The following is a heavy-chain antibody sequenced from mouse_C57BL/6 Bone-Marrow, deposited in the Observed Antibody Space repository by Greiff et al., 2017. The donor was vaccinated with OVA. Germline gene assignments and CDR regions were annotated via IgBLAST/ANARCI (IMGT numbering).Heavy chain of an antibody. D-gene: IGHD4-1*01. Sequence: EVKLVESEGGLVQPGSSMKLSCTASGFTFSDYYMAWVRQVPEKGLEWVANINYDGSSTYYLDSLKSRFIISRDNAKNILYLQMRSLKSEDTATYYCARDRGANWERYFDVWGTGTTVTVSS. CDR1: GFTFSDYY. CDR2: INYDGSST. CDR3: ARDRGANWERYFDV. J-gene: IGHJ1*03. V-gene: IGHV5-16*01.